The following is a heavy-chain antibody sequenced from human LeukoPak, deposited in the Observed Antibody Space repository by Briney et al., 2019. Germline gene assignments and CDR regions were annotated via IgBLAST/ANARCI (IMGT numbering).Heavy chain of an antibody. Sequence: SETLSLTCTVSGGSISSYYWSWIRQPPGKGLEWIGYIYYSGSTNYNPSLKSRVTISVDTSKNQFSLKLSSVTAADTAVYYCARTLTYFDILTGRDHAFDIWGQGTMVTVSS. V-gene: IGHV4-59*08. J-gene: IGHJ3*02. CDR1: GGSISSYY. CDR3: ARTLTYFDILTGRDHAFDI. D-gene: IGHD3-9*01. CDR2: IYYSGST.